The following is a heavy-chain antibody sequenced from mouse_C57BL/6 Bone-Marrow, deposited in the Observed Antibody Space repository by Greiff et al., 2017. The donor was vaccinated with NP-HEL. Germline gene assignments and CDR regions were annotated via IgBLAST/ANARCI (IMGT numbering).Heavy chain of an antibody. D-gene: IGHD1-1*01. CDR3: ARSLLLRYPYSY. V-gene: IGHV1-26*01. CDR2: LNPNNGGT. J-gene: IGHJ4*01. Sequence: VQLQQSGPELVKPGASVKISCKASGYTFTDYYMNWVKQSHGKSLEWIGDLNPNNGGTRYTQNFKGKATLTVDKSSSTAYMELRSLTSEDSAVYYCARSLLLRYPYSYWGQGTSVTVSS. CDR1: GYTFTDYY.